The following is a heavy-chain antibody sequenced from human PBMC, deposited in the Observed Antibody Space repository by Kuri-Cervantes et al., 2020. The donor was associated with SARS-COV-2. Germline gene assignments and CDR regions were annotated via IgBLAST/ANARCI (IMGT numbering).Heavy chain of an antibody. Sequence: ASVKVSCKASGYTFTSYGISWVRQAPGQGLEWMEWISAYNGNTNYAQKLQGRVTMTTDTSTSITYLELRSLRSDDTAVYYCARDGNFQDYTFWSNVKPYYYGMDVWGQGTTVTVSS. D-gene: IGHD3-3*01. V-gene: IGHV1-18*04. J-gene: IGHJ6*02. CDR1: GYTFTSYG. CDR3: ARDGNFQDYTFWSNVKPYYYGMDV. CDR2: ISAYNGNT.